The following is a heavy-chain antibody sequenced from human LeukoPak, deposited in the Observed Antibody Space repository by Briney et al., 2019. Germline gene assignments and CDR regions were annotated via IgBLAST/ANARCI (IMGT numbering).Heavy chain of an antibody. CDR2: ISDSGRDT. D-gene: IGHD4-17*01. V-gene: IGHV3-23*01. CDR1: GFLFAGYA. CDR3: GKDPNGDYIGAFDM. Sequence: GGSLRLSCASSGFLFAGYAMNWVRQAPGKGPEWVSSISDSGRDTNYADFVKGRFTISRDNSKKMLYLQMDSLRAEDTAVYYCGKDPNGDYIGAFDMWGQGTVVTVSS. J-gene: IGHJ3*02.